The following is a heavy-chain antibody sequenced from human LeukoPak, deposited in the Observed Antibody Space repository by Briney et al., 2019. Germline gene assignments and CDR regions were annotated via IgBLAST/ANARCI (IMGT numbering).Heavy chain of an antibody. CDR3: ARGRRSSWHPYYYYGMDV. J-gene: IGHJ6*02. Sequence: SETLSPTCAVYGGSFSGYYWSWIRQPPGKGLEWIGEINHSGSTNYNPSLKSRVTISVDTSKNQFSLKLSSVTAADTAVYYCARGRRSSWHPYYYYGMDVWGQGTTVTVSS. V-gene: IGHV4-34*01. CDR1: GGSFSGYY. D-gene: IGHD6-13*01. CDR2: INHSGST.